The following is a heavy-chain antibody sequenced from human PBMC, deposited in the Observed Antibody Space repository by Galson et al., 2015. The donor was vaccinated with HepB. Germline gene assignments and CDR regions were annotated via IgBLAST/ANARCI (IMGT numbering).Heavy chain of an antibody. J-gene: IGHJ3*02. D-gene: IGHD6-13*01. V-gene: IGHV3-21*01. CDR3: ARGSSSWHAFDI. Sequence: LRLSCAASGFTFSSYSMNWVRQAPGKGLEWVSSISSSSSYIYYADSVKGRFTISRDNAKNSLYLQMNSLRAEDTAVYYCARGSSSWHAFDIWGQGTMVTVSS. CDR2: ISSSSSYI. CDR1: GFTFSSYS.